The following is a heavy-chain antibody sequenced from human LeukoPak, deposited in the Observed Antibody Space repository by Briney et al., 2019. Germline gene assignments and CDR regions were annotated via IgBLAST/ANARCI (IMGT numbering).Heavy chain of an antibody. CDR1: GFTFSSYA. J-gene: IGHJ4*02. CDR3: AKALRYSSSSVAFDY. D-gene: IGHD6-6*01. Sequence: GGSLRLSCAASGFTFSSYAMRWVRQAPGKGLEWVSAISGSGGSTYYADSVKGRFTISRDNSKNTLYLQMNSLRAEDTAVYYCAKALRYSSSSVAFDYWGQGTLVTVSS. CDR2: ISGSGGST. V-gene: IGHV3-23*01.